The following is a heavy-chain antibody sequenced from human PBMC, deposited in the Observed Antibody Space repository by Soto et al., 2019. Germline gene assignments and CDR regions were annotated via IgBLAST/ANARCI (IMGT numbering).Heavy chain of an antibody. D-gene: IGHD2-15*01. J-gene: IGHJ5*02. Sequence: QVQLVESGGGVVQPGRSLRLSCAASGFTFSNFAIHWVRQAPGKGLEWVAVTSYDVNNEFYADSVRGRFTISRDNSKNSLDRQMNNLIGEDTGVYYCARSVGHCLGNLCCRWFDPWGQGT. CDR2: TSYDVNNE. CDR1: GFTFSNFA. V-gene: IGHV3-30-3*01. CDR3: ARSVGHCLGNLCCRWFDP.